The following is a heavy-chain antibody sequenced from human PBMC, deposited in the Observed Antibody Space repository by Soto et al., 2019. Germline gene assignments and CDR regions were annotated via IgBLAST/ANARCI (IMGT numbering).Heavy chain of an antibody. D-gene: IGHD3-10*01. Sequence: LSLTCAVYGGSFSGYYWSWIRQPPGKGLEWIGEINHSGSTNYNPSLKSRVTISVDTSKNQFSLKLSSVTAADTAVYYCARERGITMVRGTKGYYYMDVWGKGTTVTVSS. CDR3: ARERGITMVRGTKGYYYMDV. J-gene: IGHJ6*03. CDR2: INHSGST. V-gene: IGHV4-34*01. CDR1: GGSFSGYY.